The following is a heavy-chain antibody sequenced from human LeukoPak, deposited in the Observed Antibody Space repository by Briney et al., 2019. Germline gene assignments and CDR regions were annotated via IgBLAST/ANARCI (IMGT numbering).Heavy chain of an antibody. Sequence: PSETLSLTCTVSGGSISSDYWSWIRQPAGKGLEWIGRIYGSGSTIYNASLKSRVTMSADTSKNQFSLKLSSVTAADTAMYYCARAQVAATPVWDFWGQGTLVIVSS. CDR2: IYGSGST. J-gene: IGHJ4*02. D-gene: IGHD2-15*01. CDR1: GGSISSDY. V-gene: IGHV4-4*07. CDR3: ARAQVAATPVWDF.